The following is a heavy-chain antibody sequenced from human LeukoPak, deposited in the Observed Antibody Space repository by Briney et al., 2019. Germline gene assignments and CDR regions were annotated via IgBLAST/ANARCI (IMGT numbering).Heavy chain of an antibody. D-gene: IGHD1-1*01. CDR3: ARVNINNWHSCDY. CDR2: IYHSGSP. J-gene: IGHJ4*02. CDR1: GGSISSNNW. Sequence: SGTLSLTCAVSGGSISSNNWWGWVRQPPGKGLEWIGEIYHSGSPNYNPSLKSRVTISVDKSRNHFSLNLSSVTAADTAVYYCARVNINNWHSCDYWGQGTLVTVSP. V-gene: IGHV4-4*02.